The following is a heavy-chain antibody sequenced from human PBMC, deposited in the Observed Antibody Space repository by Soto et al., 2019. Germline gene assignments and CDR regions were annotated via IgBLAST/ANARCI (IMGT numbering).Heavy chain of an antibody. CDR2: IYYSGST. Sequence: PSQTLPLTCTVSGGSISSRGYYLSCIRQHPGKGLEWIGYIYYSGSTYYNPSLKSRVTISVDTSKNQFSLKLSSVTAADTAVYYCGFGRFPSPVFDIWGQGTMVTVSS. CDR1: GGSISSRGYY. V-gene: IGHV4-31*03. D-gene: IGHD3-10*01. CDR3: GFGRFPSPVFDI. J-gene: IGHJ3*02.